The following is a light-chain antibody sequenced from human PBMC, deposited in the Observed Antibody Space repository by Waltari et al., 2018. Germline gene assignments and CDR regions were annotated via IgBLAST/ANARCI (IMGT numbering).Light chain of an antibody. Sequence: LSWEKRKQGRATKVLLYDAYRLHNGVPSRFSGNGSGTDFTLTSRSLQPEDFATYYCQQVNSFPRTFGQGTKV. CDR3: QQVNSFPRT. J-gene: IGKJ1*01. CDR2: DAY. V-gene: IGKV1-12*01.